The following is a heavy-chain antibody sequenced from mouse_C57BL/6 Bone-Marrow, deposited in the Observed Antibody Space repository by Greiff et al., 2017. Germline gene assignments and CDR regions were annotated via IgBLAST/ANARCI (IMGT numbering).Heavy chain of an antibody. D-gene: IGHD3-2*02. Sequence: VQLQQSGAELARPGASVKLSCKASGYTFTSSGISWVKQRTGQGLEWIGEIYPRSGNTYYNEKFKGKATLTADKSSSTAYMELRSLTSEYSAVYFCAKDSSGYVWFAYWGQGTLVTVSA. CDR2: IYPRSGNT. CDR1: GYTFTSSG. CDR3: AKDSSGYVWFAY. J-gene: IGHJ3*01. V-gene: IGHV1-81*01.